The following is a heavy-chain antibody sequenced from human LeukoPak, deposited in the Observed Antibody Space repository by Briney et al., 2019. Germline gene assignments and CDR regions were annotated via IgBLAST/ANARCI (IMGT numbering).Heavy chain of an antibody. V-gene: IGHV4-4*09. D-gene: IGHD2-21*01. Sequence: SETLSLTCTVSGGSIGTYYWNWIRQPPGKGLEWVGYIYAGGNTHSNPSLNGRVAISLDTSKNQFSLRPNSVTAADTAAYYCARLWSAFDMWGQGTMVTVSP. CDR3: ARLWSAFDM. CDR1: GGSIGTYY. J-gene: IGHJ3*02. CDR2: IYAGGNT.